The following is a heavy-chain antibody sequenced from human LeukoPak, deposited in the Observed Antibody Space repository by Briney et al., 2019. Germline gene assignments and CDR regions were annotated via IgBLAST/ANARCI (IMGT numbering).Heavy chain of an antibody. Sequence: SETLSLTCTVSGGSMKSSYYWAWIRQSPGKGLEWIGSIYHSESTYYNPSLRSRVTISIDTPNDQFSLKMRSVTAADTAVYYCARHVGITIFGVVAEYMDVWGKGTTVTVSS. CDR1: GGSMKSSYY. CDR2: IYHSEST. D-gene: IGHD3-3*01. CDR3: ARHVGITIFGVVAEYMDV. J-gene: IGHJ6*03. V-gene: IGHV4-38-2*02.